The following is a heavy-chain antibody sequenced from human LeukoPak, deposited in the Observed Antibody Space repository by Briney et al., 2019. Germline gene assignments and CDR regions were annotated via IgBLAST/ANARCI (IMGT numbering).Heavy chain of an antibody. J-gene: IGHJ3*02. CDR1: GFTFSSYS. D-gene: IGHD3-3*01. V-gene: IGHV3-21*01. Sequence: GGSLRLSCAASGFTFSSYSMNWVRQAPGKGLEWISSISSSSSYIYYADSVKGRFTISRDNAKNSLYLQMNSLRAEDTAVYYCARTPPPVVTIFGVVTTSHAFDIWGQGTMVTVSS. CDR2: ISSSSSYI. CDR3: ARTPPPVVTIFGVVTTSHAFDI.